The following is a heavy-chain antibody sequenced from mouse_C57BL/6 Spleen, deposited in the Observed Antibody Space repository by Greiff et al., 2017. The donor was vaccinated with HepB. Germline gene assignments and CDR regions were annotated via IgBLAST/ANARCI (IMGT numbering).Heavy chain of an antibody. V-gene: IGHV1-67*01. Sequence: VQLQQSGPELVRPGVSVKISCKGSGYTFTDYTMHWVKQSHEKSLEWIGVISTYYGDASYNQKFKDKATMTVDKSSSTAYMELARLTSEDSAVYYCASDHCITHAVAPGYWGEGTPLTVSS. CDR2: ISTYYGDA. CDR3: ASDHCITHAVAPGY. D-gene: IGHD1-1*01. CDR1: GYTFTDYT. J-gene: IGHJ2*01.